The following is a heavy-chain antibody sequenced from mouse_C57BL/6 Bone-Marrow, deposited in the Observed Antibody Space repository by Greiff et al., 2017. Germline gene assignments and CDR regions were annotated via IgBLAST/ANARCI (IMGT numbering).Heavy chain of an antibody. V-gene: IGHV14-4*01. D-gene: IGHD2-3*01. CDR2: IDPENGDT. CDR3: TDDGWRFAY. CDR1: GFNIKDDY. Sequence: EVQLQQSGAELVRPGASVKLSCTASGFNIKDDYMHWVKQRPEQGLEWIGWIDPENGDTVYASKFQGKATITADTSSNTAYLQLSSLTSEDTAVYYCTDDGWRFAYWGQGTLVTVSA. J-gene: IGHJ3*01.